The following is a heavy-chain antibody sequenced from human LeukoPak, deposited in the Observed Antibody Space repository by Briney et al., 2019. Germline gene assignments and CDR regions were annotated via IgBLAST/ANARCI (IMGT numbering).Heavy chain of an antibody. CDR1: AFTFSNAW. D-gene: IGHD6-13*01. J-gene: IGHJ4*02. CDR2: IKSKTDGGTT. V-gene: IGHV3-15*01. CDR3: TTDPLGSSWSPRTGN. Sequence: GGSLRLSCGASAFTFSNAWMSWVRQAPGKGREWVGRIKSKTDGGTTDYAATVKGRFTISRHDSKNTLYLQMNSLKTEDTAVYYYTTDPLGSSWSPRTGNWGQGTLVTVSS.